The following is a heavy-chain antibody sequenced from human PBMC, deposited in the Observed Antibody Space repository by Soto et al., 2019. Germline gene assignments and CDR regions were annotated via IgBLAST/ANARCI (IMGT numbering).Heavy chain of an antibody. V-gene: IGHV3-64*01. CDR2: ISSNGGIT. Sequence: EVQLVESGGGLVQPGGSLRLSCAASGFTFSSYDMHWVRQAPGKGLEYISAISSNGGITYYANSVKGRFTISRDNSKNMMYLQMGSLRAEYMAVYYCVRDTSFDYWGQGTLVTVSS. CDR3: VRDTSFDY. D-gene: IGHD3-16*01. CDR1: GFTFSSYD. J-gene: IGHJ4*02.